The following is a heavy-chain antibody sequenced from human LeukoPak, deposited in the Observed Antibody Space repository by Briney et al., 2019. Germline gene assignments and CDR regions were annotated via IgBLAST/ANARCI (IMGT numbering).Heavy chain of an antibody. CDR1: GGSFSGYY. D-gene: IGHD6-13*01. J-gene: IGHJ4*02. CDR3: ARHSNTHSSWYNY. Sequence: PSETLSLTCAVYGGSFSGYYWSWIRQPPGKVLEWIGSIYYSGSTYYNPSLKSRVTISVDTSKNQFSLKLSSVTAADTAVYYCARHSNTHSSWYNYWGQGTLVTVSS. CDR2: IYYSGST. V-gene: IGHV4-34*01.